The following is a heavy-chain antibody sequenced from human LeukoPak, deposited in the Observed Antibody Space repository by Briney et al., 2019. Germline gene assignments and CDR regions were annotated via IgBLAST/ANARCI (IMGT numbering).Heavy chain of an antibody. CDR3: AREGVGELYAPTANWFDP. V-gene: IGHV4-38-2*02. CDR1: GYSISSGYY. Sequence: TSETLSLTCTVSGYSISSGYYWGWIRQPPGKGLEWIGSIYHSGSTYYNPSLKSRVTISVDTSKNQFSLKLSSVTAADTAVYYCAREGVGELYAPTANWFDPWGQGTLITVSS. D-gene: IGHD3-10*01. J-gene: IGHJ5*02. CDR2: IYHSGST.